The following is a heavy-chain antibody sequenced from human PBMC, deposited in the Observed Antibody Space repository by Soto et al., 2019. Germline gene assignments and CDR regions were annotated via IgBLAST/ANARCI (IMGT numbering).Heavy chain of an antibody. CDR2: ISYDGSNK. D-gene: IGHD1-7*01. V-gene: IGHV3-30*03. J-gene: IGHJ4*02. CDR1: GFTFSSYG. Sequence: GGSLRLSCAASGFTFSSYGMHWVRQAPGKGLEWVAVISYDGSNKYYADSVKGRFTISRDNSKNTLYLQMNSLRAEDTAVYYCARKNSVADSWGQGTLVTVSS. CDR3: ARKNSVADS.